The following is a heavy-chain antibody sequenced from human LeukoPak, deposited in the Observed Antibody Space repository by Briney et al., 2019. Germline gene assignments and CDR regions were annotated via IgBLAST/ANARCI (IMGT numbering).Heavy chain of an antibody. V-gene: IGHV4-59*01. J-gene: IGHJ6*02. CDR2: IYYSGST. Sequence: SETPSLTCTVSGGSISSYYWSWIRQPPGKGLEWIGYIYYSGSTNYSPSLKSRVTMSVDTSKNLFSLKVSSVTAADTAVYYCARGRSNYYGMDVWGQGTTVTVSS. CDR3: ARGRSNYYGMDV. CDR1: GGSISSYY. D-gene: IGHD1-26*01.